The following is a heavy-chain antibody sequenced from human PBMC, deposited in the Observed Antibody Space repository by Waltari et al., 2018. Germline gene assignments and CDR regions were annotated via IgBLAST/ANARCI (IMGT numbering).Heavy chain of an antibody. CDR1: GFTFSTYA. V-gene: IGHV3-30*14. J-gene: IGHJ6*03. D-gene: IGHD2-15*01. Sequence: QLQLVESGGGVVQPGRSLRLSCLGSGFTFSTYAMHWVRQAPGKALEWLAVIAKDGKKNYDADSPKGRFTISRNNTQNTLYLQMNRQRPDDTAVYYCSTPDYSNMDVWCKGTTVTVSS. CDR3: STPDYSNMDV. CDR2: IAKDGKKN.